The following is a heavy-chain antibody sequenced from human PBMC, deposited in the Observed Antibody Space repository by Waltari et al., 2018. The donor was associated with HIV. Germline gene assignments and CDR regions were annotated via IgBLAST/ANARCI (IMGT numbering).Heavy chain of an antibody. CDR3: TTFEMGTTRNF. V-gene: IGHV3-15*02. Sequence: VQLVESGGALVTPGGSLKISCAVSGITFKNAWLSWVRQAPGKGLQWLGHIRSKTDGGATDYAAPLSGRFAISTDDFNNTMFLEMKTLKVDDTAVYYCTTFEMGTTRNFWGQGTLVTVSS. D-gene: IGHD1-26*01. CDR2: IRSKTDGGAT. J-gene: IGHJ4*02. CDR1: GITFKNAW.